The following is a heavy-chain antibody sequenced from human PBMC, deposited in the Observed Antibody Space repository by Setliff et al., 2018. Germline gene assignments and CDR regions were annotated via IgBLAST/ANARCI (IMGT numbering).Heavy chain of an antibody. CDR1: EGTFSSSS. D-gene: IGHD5-18*01. V-gene: IGHV1-69*13. CDR3: ARNIGMGQRDYFDY. Sequence: ASVKVSCKTSEGTFSSSSISWVRQAPGLGLEWMGGIVPVFGTRNYAQKFQGRVTFSADDSANTAYMELTSLTSEDTAVYYCARNIGMGQRDYFDYWGQGTVVTVPQ. CDR2: IVPVFGTR. J-gene: IGHJ4*02.